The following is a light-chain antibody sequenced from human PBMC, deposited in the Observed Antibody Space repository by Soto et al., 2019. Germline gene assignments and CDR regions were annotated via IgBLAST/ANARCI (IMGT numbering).Light chain of an antibody. CDR1: QSIRGY. Sequence: DIQMTQSPSSLPASLGDRVTVTCRASQSIRGYLNWYQHKPGTAPKLLIFAASRLQTGVPSRFSGSGSGTGFTLTVSSLQPEDFATYYCQQLNAYPHNFGGGTKVDIK. J-gene: IGKJ4*01. CDR2: AAS. CDR3: QQLNAYPHN. V-gene: IGKV1-39*01.